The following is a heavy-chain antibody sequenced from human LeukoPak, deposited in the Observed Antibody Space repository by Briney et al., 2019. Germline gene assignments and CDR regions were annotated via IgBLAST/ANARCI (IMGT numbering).Heavy chain of an antibody. Sequence: GRSLRLSCAASGFSVSSYYMTWVRQAPGKGLEWVSVTYSAGTTYYADSVKGRFTISRDNSKNTLYLQMNSLRAEDTAVYYCARGAGERYFDYWGQGTLVTVSS. CDR2: TYSAGTT. J-gene: IGHJ4*02. CDR3: ARGAGERYFDY. D-gene: IGHD3-10*01. CDR1: GFSVSSYY. V-gene: IGHV3-66*01.